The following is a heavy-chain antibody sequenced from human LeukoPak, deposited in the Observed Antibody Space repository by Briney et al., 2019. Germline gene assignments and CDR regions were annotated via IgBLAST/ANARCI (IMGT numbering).Heavy chain of an antibody. CDR2: ISWNSGSI. CDR1: GFTFDDYA. Sequence: GGSLRLSCAASGFTFDDYAMHWVRQAPGKGLEWVSGISWNSGSIGYADSVKGRFTISRDNAKNSLYLQMNSLRAEDTAMYYCAKPLMRDRWFGESWGQGTLVTVSS. J-gene: IGHJ5*02. V-gene: IGHV3-9*01. D-gene: IGHD3-10*01. CDR3: AKPLMRDRWFGES.